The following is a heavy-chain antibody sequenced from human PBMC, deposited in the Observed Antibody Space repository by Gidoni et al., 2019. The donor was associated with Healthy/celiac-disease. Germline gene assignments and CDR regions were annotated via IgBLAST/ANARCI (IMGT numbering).Heavy chain of an antibody. CDR2: ISSRSSYI. CDR3: ARDWPSYGGGFDY. CDR1: GFTFSSYS. J-gene: IGHJ4*02. Sequence: EVQLVESGGGLVKPGGSLRLSCAASGFTFSSYSMNWVRQAPGKGLEWVSSISSRSSYIYYADSVKGRFTISRDNAKNSLYLQMNSLRAEDTAVYYCARDWPSYGGGFDYWGQGTLVTVSS. V-gene: IGHV3-21*01. D-gene: IGHD4-17*01.